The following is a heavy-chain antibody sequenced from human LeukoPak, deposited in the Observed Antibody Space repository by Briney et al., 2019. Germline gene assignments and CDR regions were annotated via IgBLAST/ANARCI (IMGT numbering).Heavy chain of an antibody. CDR2: IYSGGST. J-gene: IGHJ4*02. CDR1: GFTVSSNY. V-gene: IGHV3-53*01. D-gene: IGHD6-19*01. Sequence: GGSLRLSCAASGFTVSSNYMSWVRQAPGKGLEWVSVIYSGGSTYYADSVKGRFTISRDNAKNSLYLQMNSLRAEDTAVYYCASLLVAGVASVDYWGQGTLVTVSS. CDR3: ASLLVAGVASVDY.